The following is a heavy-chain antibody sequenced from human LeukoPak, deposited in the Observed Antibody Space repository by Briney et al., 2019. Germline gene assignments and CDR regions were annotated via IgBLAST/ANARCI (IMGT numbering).Heavy chain of an antibody. D-gene: IGHD4-17*01. CDR3: ANTSPTVTSLFDY. V-gene: IGHV3-30*02. CDR2: IRDDGSNK. Sequence: GGSLRLSCAASGISFRSYGMHWVRQAPGKGLEWVAFIRDDGSNKYYADSVKGRFTISRDNSTNTLYLQMNSLRAEDTALYYCANTSPTVTSLFDYWGQGTLVTVSS. J-gene: IGHJ4*02. CDR1: GISFRSYG.